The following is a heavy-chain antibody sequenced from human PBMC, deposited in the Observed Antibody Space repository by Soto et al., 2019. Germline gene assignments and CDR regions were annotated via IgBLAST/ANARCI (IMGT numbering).Heavy chain of an antibody. CDR1: GGSFSGYY. D-gene: IGHD3-10*01. Sequence: SETLSLTCAVYGGSFSGYYWSWIRQPPGKGLEWIGEINHSGSTNYNPSLKSRVTISVDTSKNQFSLKLSSVTAADTAVYYCARERRCYGSGSYSALSNWFDPWGQGTLVTVSS. V-gene: IGHV4-34*01. J-gene: IGHJ5*02. CDR2: INHSGST. CDR3: ARERRCYGSGSYSALSNWFDP.